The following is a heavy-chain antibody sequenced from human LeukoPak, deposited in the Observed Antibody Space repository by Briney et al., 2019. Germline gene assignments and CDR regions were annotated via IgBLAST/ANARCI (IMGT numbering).Heavy chain of an antibody. J-gene: IGHJ4*02. V-gene: IGHV4-4*07. CDR3: ARHYRTGTDTHFDY. CDR2: IYTSGST. CDR1: GGSISSYY. D-gene: IGHD1-1*01. Sequence: SETLSLTCTVSGGSISSYYWSWIRQPAGKGLEWIGRIYTSGSTNYNPSLKSRVTMSVDTSKNQFSLKLSSVTAADTAVYYCARHYRTGTDTHFDYWGQGTLVTVSS.